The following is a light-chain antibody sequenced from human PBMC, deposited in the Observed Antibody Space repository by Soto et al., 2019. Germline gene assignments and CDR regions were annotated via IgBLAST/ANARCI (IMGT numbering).Light chain of an antibody. CDR1: QSVSSN. V-gene: IGKV3-15*01. CDR2: GAS. Sequence: EIVMTQSPATLPVSPGERATLSCRASQSVSSNLAWYQQKPGQAPRLLIYGASTRATGIPARFSGSGSGTEFTLTISSLQSEDFAVYYCQQYNNWLPITFGQGTRLEIK. J-gene: IGKJ5*01. CDR3: QQYNNWLPIT.